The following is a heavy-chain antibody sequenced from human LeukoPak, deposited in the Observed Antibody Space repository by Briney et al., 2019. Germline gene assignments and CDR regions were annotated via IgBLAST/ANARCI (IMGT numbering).Heavy chain of an antibody. CDR3: ARLDSDFWSGCSPSFDY. D-gene: IGHD3-3*01. CDR1: GGSISSSSYY. J-gene: IGHJ4*02. Sequence: SETLSLTCTVSGGSISSSSYYWDWIRQPPGKGLEWIGSIYYSGSTYYNPSLKSRVTISVDTSKSQFSLKLSSVTAADTAVYYCARLDSDFWSGCSPSFDYWGQGTLVTVSS. CDR2: IYYSGST. V-gene: IGHV4-39*01.